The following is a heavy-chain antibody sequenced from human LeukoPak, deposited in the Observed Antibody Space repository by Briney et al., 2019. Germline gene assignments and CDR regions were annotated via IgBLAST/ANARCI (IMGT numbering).Heavy chain of an antibody. CDR1: GGSFSGYY. CDR3: ARGRIAAAVHPNNWFDP. V-gene: IGHV4-34*01. Sequence: PSETLSLTCAVYGGSFSGYYWSWIRQPPRKGREWSGEINHSGSTNYNPSLKSRVTISVDTSKNQFSLKLSSVTAADTAVYYCARGRIAAAVHPNNWFDPWGQGTLVTVSS. CDR2: INHSGST. J-gene: IGHJ5*02. D-gene: IGHD6-13*01.